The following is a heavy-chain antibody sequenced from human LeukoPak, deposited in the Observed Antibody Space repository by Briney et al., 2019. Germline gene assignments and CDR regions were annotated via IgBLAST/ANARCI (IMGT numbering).Heavy chain of an antibody. D-gene: IGHD3-22*01. J-gene: IGHJ4*02. CDR3: ARDSPTYYYDSSGYRVGYFDY. CDR1: GGSISSGGYY. Sequence: SQTLSLTCTVSGGSISSGGYYWSWIRQHPGKGLEWIGYIYYSGSTYYNPSLKSRVTISVDTSKNQFSPKLSSVTAADTAVHYCARDSPTYYYDSSGYRVGYFDYWGQGTLVTVSS. CDR2: IYYSGST. V-gene: IGHV4-31*03.